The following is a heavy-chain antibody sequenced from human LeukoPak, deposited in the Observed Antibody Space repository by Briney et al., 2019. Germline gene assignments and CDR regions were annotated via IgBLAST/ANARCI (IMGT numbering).Heavy chain of an antibody. Sequence: PGGSLRLSCAASGFTFSSYSMTWVRQAPGKGLEWVSSMGSGSRYIYYADSVRGRFTISRDNAKNSLYLLMNSLRVEDTAVYYCARDRPTGASRLFVVQWGQGTLVTVSS. D-gene: IGHD3-3*01. CDR2: MGSGSRYI. CDR1: GFTFSSYS. V-gene: IGHV3-21*01. CDR3: ARDRPTGASRLFVVQ. J-gene: IGHJ4*02.